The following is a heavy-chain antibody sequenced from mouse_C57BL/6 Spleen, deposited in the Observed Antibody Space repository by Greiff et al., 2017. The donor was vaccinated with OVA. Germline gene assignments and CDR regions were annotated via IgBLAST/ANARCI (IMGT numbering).Heavy chain of an antibody. CDR3: ARSDERFYFSY. CDR1: GYTFTSYW. J-gene: IGHJ2*01. Sequence: QVQLKQPGAELVKPGASVKLSCKASGYTFTSYWMNWVKQRPGQGLEWIGMIHPNSGRTYYNAKFKSKATLPVAKSSSTAYMQLSSLTSEDSAVYYCARSDERFYFSYWGQGTTLTVSS. V-gene: IGHV1-64*01. CDR2: IHPNSGRT.